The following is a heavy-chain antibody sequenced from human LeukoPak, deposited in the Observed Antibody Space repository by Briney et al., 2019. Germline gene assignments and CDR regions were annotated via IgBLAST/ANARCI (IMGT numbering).Heavy chain of an antibody. CDR3: ARVLGCSSTSCYEGDWFDP. V-gene: IGHV4-4*07. CDR1: GGSISSYY. Sequence: SETLSLTCTVSGGSISSYYWSWIRQPAGKGLEWIGRIYTSGSTNYNPSLKSRVTISVDTSKNQFSLKLSSVTAADTAVYYCARVLGCSSTSCYEGDWFDPWGQGTLVTVSS. CDR2: IYTSGST. D-gene: IGHD2-2*01. J-gene: IGHJ5*02.